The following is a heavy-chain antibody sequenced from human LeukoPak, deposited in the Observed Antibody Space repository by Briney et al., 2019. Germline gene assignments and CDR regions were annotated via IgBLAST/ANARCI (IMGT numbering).Heavy chain of an antibody. V-gene: IGHV1-46*01. CDR3: ARGLERGPFSWFDP. J-gene: IGHJ5*02. CDR1: GYTFSNYH. D-gene: IGHD5-24*01. Sequence: ASVKVSCKASGYTFSNYHIHWVRQAPGQGLEWMGIINPSGGPTIYAQKFQGRVTMTRDTSTSTVYMELSSLRSEDTAVYYCARGLERGPFSWFDPWGQGTLVTVSS. CDR2: INPSGGPT.